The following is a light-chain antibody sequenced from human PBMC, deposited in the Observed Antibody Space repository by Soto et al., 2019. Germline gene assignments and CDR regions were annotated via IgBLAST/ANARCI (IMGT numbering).Light chain of an antibody. CDR1: SSDVGGYNY. Sequence: QSVLTQPASVSGSPGQSITISCTGTSSDVGGYNYVSWYQQHPGKAPKLMIYDVSNRPSGVSNRFSGSKSGNTASLTISGLRAEDEAEYYCSSYTSSSTYVLGTGTKLTVL. J-gene: IGLJ1*01. CDR2: DVS. CDR3: SSYTSSSTYV. V-gene: IGLV2-14*01.